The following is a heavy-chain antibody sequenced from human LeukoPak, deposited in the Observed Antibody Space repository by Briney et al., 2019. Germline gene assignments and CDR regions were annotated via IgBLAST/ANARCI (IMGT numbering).Heavy chain of an antibody. CDR3: ASSASATRLGDYYYMDV. D-gene: IGHD2-15*01. Sequence: ASVKVSCKASGGTFSSYAISWVRQAPGQGLEWMGGIIPIFGTANYAQKFQGRVTITADKSTSTAYMELSSLRSEDTAVYYCASSASATRLGDYYYMDVWGKGTTVTVSS. J-gene: IGHJ6*03. CDR1: GGTFSSYA. CDR2: IIPIFGTA. V-gene: IGHV1-69*06.